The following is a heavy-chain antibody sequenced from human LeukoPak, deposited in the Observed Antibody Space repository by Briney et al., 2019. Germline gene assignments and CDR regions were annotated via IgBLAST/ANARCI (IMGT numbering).Heavy chain of an antibody. D-gene: IGHD1-14*01. Sequence: GGSLRLSCAASGFTFSSYWMSWVRQTSGKGLEWVAHIKQDGSEKYFVDSVKGRFTISRDNAKTSLYLQMSSLRAEDTAVYYCARMYRGAFDIWGQGTMVTVSS. CDR2: IKQDGSEK. J-gene: IGHJ3*02. V-gene: IGHV3-7*01. CDR3: ARMYRGAFDI. CDR1: GFTFSSYW.